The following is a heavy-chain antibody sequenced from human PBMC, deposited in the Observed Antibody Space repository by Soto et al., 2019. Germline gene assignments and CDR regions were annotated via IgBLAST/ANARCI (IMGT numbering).Heavy chain of an antibody. CDR2: INHSGST. Sequence: PSETLSLTCAVYGGSFSGYYWSWIRQPPGKGLEWIGEINHSGSTNYNPSLKSRVTISVVTSKNQFSLKLSSVTAADTAVYYCARGSAFSQSYFDYWGQGTLVTVSS. CDR3: ARGSAFSQSYFDY. V-gene: IGHV4-34*01. J-gene: IGHJ4*02. D-gene: IGHD3-3*02. CDR1: GGSFSGYY.